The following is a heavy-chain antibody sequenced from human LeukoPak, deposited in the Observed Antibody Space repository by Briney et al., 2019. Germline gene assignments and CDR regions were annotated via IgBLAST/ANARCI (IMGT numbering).Heavy chain of an antibody. J-gene: IGHJ5*02. CDR1: GFTFSSYG. CDR2: ISYDGSNK. D-gene: IGHD2-21*02. Sequence: HPGRSLRLSCAASGFTFSSYGMHWVRRAPGKGLEWVAVISYDGSNKYYADSVKGRFTISRDNSKNTLYLQMNSLRAEDTAVYYCAKHPLAYCGGDCYSNWFDPWGQGTLVTVSS. CDR3: AKHPLAYCGGDCYSNWFDP. V-gene: IGHV3-30*18.